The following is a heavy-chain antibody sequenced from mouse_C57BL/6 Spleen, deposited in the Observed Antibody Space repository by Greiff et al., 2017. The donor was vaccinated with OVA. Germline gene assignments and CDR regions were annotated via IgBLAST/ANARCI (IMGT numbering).Heavy chain of an antibody. D-gene: IGHD2-3*01. CDR1: GYAFSSSW. V-gene: IGHV1-82*01. CDR2: IYPGDGDT. Sequence: VKLMESGPELVKPGASVKISCKASGYAFSSSWMNWVKQRPGKGLEWIGRIYPGDGDTNYNGKFKGKATLTADKSSSTAYMQLSSLTSEDSAVYFCGVDDGYYLGYWGQGTTLTVSS. J-gene: IGHJ2*01. CDR3: GVDDGYYLGY.